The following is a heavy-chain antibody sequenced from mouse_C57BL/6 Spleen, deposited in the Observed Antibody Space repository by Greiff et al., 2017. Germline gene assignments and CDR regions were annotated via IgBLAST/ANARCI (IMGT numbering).Heavy chain of an antibody. D-gene: IGHD2-3*01. CDR3: SRGENGYYVSFDY. CDR1: GYSITSGYD. J-gene: IGHJ2*01. V-gene: IGHV3-1*01. CDR2: ISYSGST. Sequence: EVQLKESGPGMVKPSQSLSLTCTVTGYSITSGYDWHWIRHFPGNKLEWMGYISYSGSTNYNPSLKSRISITHDTSKNHFFMKLNSGTTEDTATYYCSRGENGYYVSFDYWGQGTTLTVSS.